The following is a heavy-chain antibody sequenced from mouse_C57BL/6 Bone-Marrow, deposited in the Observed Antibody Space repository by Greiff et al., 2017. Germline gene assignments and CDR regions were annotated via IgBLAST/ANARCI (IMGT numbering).Heavy chain of an antibody. J-gene: IGHJ2*01. CDR1: GYTFTDYY. CDR3: AREGEITTVVTLDYFDY. V-gene: IGHV1-77*01. CDR2: IGPGSGST. D-gene: IGHD1-1*01. Sequence: QVQLQQSGAELVKPGASVKISCKASGYTFTDYYINWVKQRPGQGLEWIGKIGPGSGSTYYNEKFKGKATLTADKSSSTAYMQLSSLTSEDSAVYFCAREGEITTVVTLDYFDYWGQGTTLTVSS.